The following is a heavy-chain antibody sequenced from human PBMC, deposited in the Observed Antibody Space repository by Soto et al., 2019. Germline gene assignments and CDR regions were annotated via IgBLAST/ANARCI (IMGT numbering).Heavy chain of an antibody. J-gene: IGHJ4*02. Sequence: TSETLSLTCTVSGGSISSYYWSWIRQPPGKGLEWIGYIYYSGSTNYNPSLKSRATISVDTSKDQFSLKLSPVTAADTAVYYCARESVEMATISWYFDYWGQGTLVTVPS. CDR2: IYYSGST. V-gene: IGHV4-59*01. CDR1: GGSISSYY. D-gene: IGHD5-12*01. CDR3: ARESVEMATISWYFDY.